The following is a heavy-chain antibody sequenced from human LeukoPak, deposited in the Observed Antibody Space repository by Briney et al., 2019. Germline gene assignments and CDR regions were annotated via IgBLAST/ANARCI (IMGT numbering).Heavy chain of an antibody. V-gene: IGHV1-2*04. J-gene: IGHJ4*02. D-gene: IGHD3-22*01. CDR3: ARDKVLYDSSGYYQGYFDY. Sequence: GASVKVSCKASGYTFTGYYMHWVRQAPGQGLEWMGWINPNSGGTNYAQKFQGWVTMTRDTSISTAYMELSRLRSDDTAVYYCARDKVLYDSSGYYQGYFDYWGQGTLVTVSS. CDR1: GYTFTGYY. CDR2: INPNSGGT.